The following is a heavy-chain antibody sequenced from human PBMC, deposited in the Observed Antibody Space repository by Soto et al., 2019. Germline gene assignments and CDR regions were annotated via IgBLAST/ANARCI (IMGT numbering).Heavy chain of an antibody. CDR1: GYSFTSYW. V-gene: IGHV5-10-1*01. CDR3: ARHLHSDFWSGYYTYYYYYGMDV. J-gene: IGHJ6*02. D-gene: IGHD3-3*01. CDR2: IDPSDSYT. Sequence: GESLKISCKGSGYSFTSYWISWLRQMPVKGLEWMGRIDPSDSYTNYSPSFQGHVTISADKYISTAYLQGSSLKASDTAMYYCARHLHSDFWSGYYTYYYYYGMDVWGQETTVTVSS.